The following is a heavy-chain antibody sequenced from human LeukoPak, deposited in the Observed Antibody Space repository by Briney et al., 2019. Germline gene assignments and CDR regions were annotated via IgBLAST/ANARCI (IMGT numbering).Heavy chain of an antibody. CDR2: IWYDGSNK. D-gene: IGHD6-6*01. CDR3: ARIAAGLDY. V-gene: IGHV3-33*03. Sequence: GRSLRLSCAASGFTFSSYGMHWVRQAPGKGLEWVAVIWYDGSNKYYADSVKGRFTISRDNAKNSLYLQMNSLRAEDTAVYYCARIAAGLDYWGQGTLVTVSS. CDR1: GFTFSSYG. J-gene: IGHJ4*02.